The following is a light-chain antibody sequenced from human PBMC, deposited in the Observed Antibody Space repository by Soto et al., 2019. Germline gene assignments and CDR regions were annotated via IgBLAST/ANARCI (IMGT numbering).Light chain of an antibody. J-gene: IGKJ5*01. Sequence: DILMTQSPLSLPFTPAEPSSISCRSSQSLLHSNGYNYLDWYLQKPGQSPQLLIYLGSNRASGVPDRFSGSGSGTDFTLKISRVEAEDVGVYYCMQALQTPITFGQGTRLEIK. CDR1: QSLLHSNGYNY. CDR2: LGS. V-gene: IGKV2-28*01. CDR3: MQALQTPIT.